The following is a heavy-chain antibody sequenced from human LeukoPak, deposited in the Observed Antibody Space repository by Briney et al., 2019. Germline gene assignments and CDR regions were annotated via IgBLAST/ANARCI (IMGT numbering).Heavy chain of an antibody. CDR3: ARDPVAYCGGDCWFDP. J-gene: IGHJ5*02. V-gene: IGHV3-48*03. Sequence: GGSLRLSCAASGLTFTSHEMNWVRQAPGRGLEWISYISSSGSTIYYADSVKGRFTISRDNAKNSLYLQMNSLRAEDTAVYYCARDPVAYCGGDCWFDPWGQGTLVTVSS. D-gene: IGHD2-21*02. CDR2: ISSSGSTI. CDR1: GLTFTSHE.